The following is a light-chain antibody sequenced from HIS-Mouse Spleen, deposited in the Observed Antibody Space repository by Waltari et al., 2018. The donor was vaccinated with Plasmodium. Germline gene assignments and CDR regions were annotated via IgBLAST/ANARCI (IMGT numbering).Light chain of an antibody. Sequence: SYELTQPPSVSVSPGQTARIPCSGDALPKKYAYSYQQKPGQAPVLVIYEDSKRPSGIPERFSGSSSGTMATLTISGAQVEDEADYYCYSTDSSGNHRVFGGGTKLTVL. CDR1: ALPKKY. J-gene: IGLJ3*02. CDR3: YSTDSSGNHRV. CDR2: EDS. V-gene: IGLV3-10*01.